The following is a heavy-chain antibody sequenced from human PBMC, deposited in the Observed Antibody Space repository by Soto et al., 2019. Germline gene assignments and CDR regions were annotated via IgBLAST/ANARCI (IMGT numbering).Heavy chain of an antibody. CDR2: IYYSGST. Sequence: PSETLSLTCTVSGGSISSGDYYWSWIRQPPGKGLEWIGYIYYSGSTYYNPSLKSRVTISVDTSKNQFSLKLSSVTAADTAVYYCARARPWGSRYFDYWGQGTLVTVSS. CDR3: ARARPWGSRYFDY. V-gene: IGHV4-30-4*01. J-gene: IGHJ4*02. CDR1: GGSISSGDYY. D-gene: IGHD3-16*01.